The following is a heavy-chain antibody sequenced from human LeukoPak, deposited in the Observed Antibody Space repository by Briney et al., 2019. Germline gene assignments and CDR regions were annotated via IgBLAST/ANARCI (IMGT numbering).Heavy chain of an antibody. V-gene: IGHV4-59*01. CDR3: ARSYYGSGSFFDY. D-gene: IGHD3-10*01. Sequence: SRVTISVDTSKNQFSLKLSSVTAADTAVYYCARSYYGSGSFFDYWGRGTLVTVSS. J-gene: IGHJ4*02.